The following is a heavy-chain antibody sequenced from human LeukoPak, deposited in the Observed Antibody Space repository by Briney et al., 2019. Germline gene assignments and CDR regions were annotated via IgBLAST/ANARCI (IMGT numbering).Heavy chain of an antibody. CDR3: ARAMSLSSSWYYFDY. D-gene: IGHD6-13*01. CDR1: GYTFTSYY. J-gene: IGHJ4*02. CDR2: INPNSGGT. Sequence: GASVKVSCKASGYTFTSYYMHWVRQAPGQGLEWMGWINPNSGGTNYAQKFQGRVTMTRDTSISTAYMELSRLRSDDTAVYYCARAMSLSSSWYYFDYWGQGTLVTVSS. V-gene: IGHV1-2*02.